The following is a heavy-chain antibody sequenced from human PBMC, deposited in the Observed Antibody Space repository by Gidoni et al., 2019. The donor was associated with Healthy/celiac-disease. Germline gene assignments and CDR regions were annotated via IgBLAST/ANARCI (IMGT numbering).Heavy chain of an antibody. CDR1: GFTFSSYS. D-gene: IGHD1-26*01. CDR3: ASGGESYWGLFDY. Sequence: EVQLVESGGGLVKPGGSLRLSCAASGFTFSSYSMNWVRQAPGKGLEWVSSISSSSSYIYYADSVKGRFTISRDNAKNSLYLQMNSLRAEDTAVYYCASGGESYWGLFDYWGQGTLVTVSS. V-gene: IGHV3-21*01. CDR2: ISSSSSYI. J-gene: IGHJ4*02.